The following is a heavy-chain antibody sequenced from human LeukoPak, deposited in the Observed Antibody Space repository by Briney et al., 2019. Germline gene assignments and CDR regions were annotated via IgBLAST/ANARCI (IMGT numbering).Heavy chain of an antibody. Sequence: GMSLRLSCAASGVTLSPYGMHWVRQAPGKGLEWVAVISYEGGTQHYADSVKGRFTISRDNSKNTLYLQMSSLRAEDTAVYYCVKEVGGIVGAEYYFDYWGQGTLVTVSS. CDR3: VKEVGGIVGAEYYFDY. CDR1: GVTLSPYG. J-gene: IGHJ4*02. CDR2: ISYEGGTQ. V-gene: IGHV3-30*18. D-gene: IGHD1-26*01.